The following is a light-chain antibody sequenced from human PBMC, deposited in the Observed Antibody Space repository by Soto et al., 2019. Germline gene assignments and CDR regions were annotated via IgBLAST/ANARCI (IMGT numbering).Light chain of an antibody. CDR3: QQAHSFPFT. V-gene: IGKV1-12*02. CDR2: AAS. J-gene: IGKJ4*01. CDR1: QGITTW. Sequence: DIQMTQSPSSVSASAGDRVTITCRASQGITTWLAWYQQKPGKAPKLLIYAASTLQSGVPSRFSGGGSGTDFTLTISSLQPEDSATYYCQQAHSFPFTFGGGTKVDIK.